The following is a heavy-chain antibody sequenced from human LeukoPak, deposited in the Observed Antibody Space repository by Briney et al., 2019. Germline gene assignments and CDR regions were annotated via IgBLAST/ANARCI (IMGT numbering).Heavy chain of an antibody. CDR3: ARGDSSGYPYYFDY. Sequence: PGGSLRLSCGASGFTFSSYSMNWVRQAPGKGLEWVSYISSSSRTMYDADSVKGRFTISRDNAQNSLYLQMNSLRDEDTAVYYCARGDSSGYPYYFDYWGQGTLVTVSS. CDR2: ISSSSRTM. V-gene: IGHV3-48*02. D-gene: IGHD3-22*01. J-gene: IGHJ4*02. CDR1: GFTFSSYS.